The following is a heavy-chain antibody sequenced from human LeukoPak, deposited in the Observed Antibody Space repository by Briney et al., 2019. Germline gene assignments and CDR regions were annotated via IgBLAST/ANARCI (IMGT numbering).Heavy chain of an antibody. J-gene: IGHJ4*02. Sequence: KASETLSLTCAVYGGSFSGYYWSWIRQPPGKGLEWIGEINHSGSTNYNPSLKSRVTISVDTSKNQFSLKLISVTAADTAVYYCARGGVAGLDYWGQGTLVTVSS. D-gene: IGHD6-19*01. CDR3: ARGGVAGLDY. CDR1: GGSFSGYY. CDR2: INHSGST. V-gene: IGHV4-34*01.